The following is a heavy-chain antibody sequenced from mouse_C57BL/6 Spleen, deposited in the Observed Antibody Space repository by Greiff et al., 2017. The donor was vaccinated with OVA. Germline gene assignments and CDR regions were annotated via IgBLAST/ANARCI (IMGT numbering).Heavy chain of an antibody. D-gene: IGHD1-1*01. CDR3: ARSYGSSYGLAYFDY. CDR2: IDPNSGGT. CDR1: GYTFTSYW. Sequence: QVQLQQPGAELVKPGASVKLSCKASGYTFTSYWMHWVKQRPGRGLEWIGRIDPNSGGTKYNEKFKSKATLTVDKPSSTAYMQLSSLTSEDSAVYDCARSYGSSYGLAYFDYWGQGTTLTVSS. V-gene: IGHV1-72*01. J-gene: IGHJ2*01.